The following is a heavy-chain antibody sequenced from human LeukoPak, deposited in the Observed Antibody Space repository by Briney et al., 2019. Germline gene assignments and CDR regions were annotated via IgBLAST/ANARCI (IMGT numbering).Heavy chain of an antibody. V-gene: IGHV4-39*07. D-gene: IGHD5-12*01. CDR1: GGSISSSSYY. Sequence: SETLSLTCTVSGGSISSSSYYWGWIRQPPGKGLEWIGSIYYSGSTYYNPSLKSRVTISVDTSKNQFSLKLSSVTAADTAVYFCARDHSGYDNYWGQGTLVTVSS. CDR2: IYYSGST. J-gene: IGHJ4*02. CDR3: ARDHSGYDNY.